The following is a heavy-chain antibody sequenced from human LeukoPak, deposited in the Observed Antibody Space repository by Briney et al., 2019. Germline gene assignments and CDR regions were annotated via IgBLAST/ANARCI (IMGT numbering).Heavy chain of an antibody. Sequence: GGSLRLSCAASGFTFSTYAMSWVRQAPGKGLEWVSAISGSGGNTYYADSMKGRFTISRDNSRNTLYLQMNSLRPEDTAVYYCAKAIWVAATSSWFCLDYWGQGTLVTVSS. V-gene: IGHV3-23*01. D-gene: IGHD3-10*01. CDR2: ISGSGGNT. CDR3: AKAIWVAATSSWFCLDY. J-gene: IGHJ4*02. CDR1: GFTFSTYA.